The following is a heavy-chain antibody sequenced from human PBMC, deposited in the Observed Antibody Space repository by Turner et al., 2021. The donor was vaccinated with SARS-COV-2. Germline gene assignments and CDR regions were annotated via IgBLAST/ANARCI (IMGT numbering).Heavy chain of an antibody. CDR2: MGTAGDT. Sequence: EVQLVESGGGLVQPGGSLRLSCAASGFTFSSYDMHWGRQATGKGLEWVSAMGTAGDTYYPGSVKGRFTISRENAKNSLYLQMNSLRAGDTAVYYCARGYFDSSGYHNWFDPWGQGTLVTVSS. CDR3: ARGYFDSSGYHNWFDP. D-gene: IGHD3-22*01. J-gene: IGHJ5*02. V-gene: IGHV3-13*04. CDR1: GFTFSSYD.